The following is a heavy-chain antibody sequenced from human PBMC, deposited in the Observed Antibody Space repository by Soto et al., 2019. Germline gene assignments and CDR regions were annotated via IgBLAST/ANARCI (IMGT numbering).Heavy chain of an antibody. CDR3: AKDLGYYSSARGSHGMDV. CDR1: GFTFSSYG. Sequence: QVQLVESGGGVVQPGRSLRLSCAASGFTFSSYGMHWVRQAPGKGLEWVTVISFDGSNKYYADSVKGRFTISRDISNNTLYLQMDSLRTEDTAVYYCAKDLGYYSSARGSHGMDVWGQGPTVTVSS. J-gene: IGHJ6*02. CDR2: ISFDGSNK. V-gene: IGHV3-30*18. D-gene: IGHD3-10*01.